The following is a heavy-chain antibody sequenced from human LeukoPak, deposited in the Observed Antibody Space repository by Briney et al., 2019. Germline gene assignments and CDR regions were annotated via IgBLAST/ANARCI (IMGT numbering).Heavy chain of an antibody. CDR3: ASIVEEEAAQFDY. J-gene: IGHJ4*02. Sequence: SETLSLTCTVSGGSISSGGYYWSWIRQHPGKGLEWIGYIYYRGSTYYNPSLKSRVFISVDTSKNQFSLKLSSVTAADTAVYYCASIVEEEAAQFDYWGQGTLVTVSS. CDR1: GGSISSGGYY. CDR2: IYYRGST. V-gene: IGHV4-31*03. D-gene: IGHD2-2*01.